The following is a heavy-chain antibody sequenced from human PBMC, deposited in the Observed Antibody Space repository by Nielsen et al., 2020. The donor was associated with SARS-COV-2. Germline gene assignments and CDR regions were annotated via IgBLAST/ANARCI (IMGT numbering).Heavy chain of an antibody. J-gene: IGHJ6*03. V-gene: IGHV3-30*04. CDR3: AKDQDDGYYYYYMDV. Sequence: GESLKISCAASGFTFSDFPMHWVRQAPGKGLEWVAVISYDGSNKYYADSVKGRFTISRDNSKNTLYLQMNSLRAEDTAVYYCAKDQDDGYYYYYMDVWGKGTTVTVSS. CDR1: GFTFSDFP. D-gene: IGHD3-3*01. CDR2: ISYDGSNK.